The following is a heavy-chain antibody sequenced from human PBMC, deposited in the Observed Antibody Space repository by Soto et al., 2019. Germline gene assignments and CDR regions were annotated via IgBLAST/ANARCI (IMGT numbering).Heavy chain of an antibody. CDR2: IYYSGTK. Sequence: PSETLSLTCTVSGGSISGYCWIWIRQPPGKGLQWIGSIYYSGTKNYKTPLKSRVNISVDTSKNQFSLTLSSVTPADTAVYYCARSYSGYGPFDYWGQGTLVTVSS. D-gene: IGHD5-12*01. CDR1: GGSISGYC. CDR3: ARSYSGYGPFDY. V-gene: IGHV4-59*01. J-gene: IGHJ4*02.